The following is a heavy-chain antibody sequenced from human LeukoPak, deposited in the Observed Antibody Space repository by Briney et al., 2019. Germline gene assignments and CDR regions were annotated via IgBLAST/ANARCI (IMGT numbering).Heavy chain of an antibody. Sequence: ASVKVSCKASGYTFTSYGISWVRQAPGQGLEWMGWISAYNGNTNYAQKLQGRVTMTTDTSTSTAYMELRSLRSDDTAVYYCARDLGILGDSSSWYRPDQIYYFDYWGQGTLVTVSS. V-gene: IGHV1-18*01. CDR2: ISAYNGNT. CDR3: ARDLGILGDSSSWYRPDQIYYFDY. CDR1: GYTFTSYG. D-gene: IGHD6-13*01. J-gene: IGHJ4*02.